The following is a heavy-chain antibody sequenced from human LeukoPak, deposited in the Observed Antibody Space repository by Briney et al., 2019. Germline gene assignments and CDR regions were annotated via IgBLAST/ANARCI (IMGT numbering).Heavy chain of an antibody. Sequence: PSETLSLTCAVYGESFDGFYWNWIRQSPGKGREWIGEINYSGMSDYNPALKSRVAISADSSKRQFSLDLTSVTAADTAVYYCAIRLATSRLATATTWFDPWGQGTLVSVSS. CDR3: AIRLATSRLATATTWFDP. V-gene: IGHV4-34*01. CDR1: GESFDGFY. J-gene: IGHJ5*02. D-gene: IGHD3-9*01. CDR2: INYSGMS.